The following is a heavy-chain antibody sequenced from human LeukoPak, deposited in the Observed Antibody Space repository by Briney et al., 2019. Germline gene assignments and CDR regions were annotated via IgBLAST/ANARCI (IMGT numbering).Heavy chain of an antibody. CDR1: GFTFSSYA. Sequence: PGGSLRLSCAASGFTFSSYAMHWVRQAPGKGLEWVAVISYDGSNKYYADSVKGRFTISRDNSKNTLYLQMNSLRAEDTAVYYCAKDRVRTDRYYFDYWGQGTLVTVSS. CDR3: AKDRVRTDRYYFDY. V-gene: IGHV3-30-3*01. CDR2: ISYDGSNK. J-gene: IGHJ4*02. D-gene: IGHD3-10*01.